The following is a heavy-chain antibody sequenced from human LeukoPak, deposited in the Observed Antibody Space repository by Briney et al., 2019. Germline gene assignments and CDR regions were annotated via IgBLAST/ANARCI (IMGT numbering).Heavy chain of an antibody. CDR1: GFTFDDYA. D-gene: IGHD5-24*01. V-gene: IGHV3-43*02. CDR2: ISGDGGST. CDR3: AKPEMSTNGELDY. Sequence: GSLRLSCAASGFTFDDYAMHWVRQAPGKGLEWVSLISGDGGSTYYADSVKGRFTISRDNSKNSLYLQMNSLRTEDPALYYCAKPEMSTNGELDYWGQGTLVTVSS. J-gene: IGHJ4*02.